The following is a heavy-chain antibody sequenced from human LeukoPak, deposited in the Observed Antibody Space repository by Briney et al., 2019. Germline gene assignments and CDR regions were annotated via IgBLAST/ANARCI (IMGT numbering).Heavy chain of an antibody. Sequence: SETLSLTCTVSGGSISSGYYWGWIRQPPGKGLEWIGSIYHSGSTYYNPSLKSRVNISVDTSKNKFSLKLSSVTAADTAVYYCARALANYDSSGYYYFVRYYYYMDVWGKGTTVTVSS. V-gene: IGHV4-38-2*02. CDR1: GGSISSGYY. J-gene: IGHJ6*03. CDR3: ARALANYDSSGYYYFVRYYYYMDV. CDR2: IYHSGST. D-gene: IGHD3-22*01.